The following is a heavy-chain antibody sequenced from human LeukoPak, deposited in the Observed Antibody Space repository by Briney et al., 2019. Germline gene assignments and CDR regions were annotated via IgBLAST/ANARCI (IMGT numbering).Heavy chain of an antibody. D-gene: IGHD3-10*01. CDR3: ARTTYYYGSGSYFYYYYGMDV. CDR1: GCSISSGDYY. J-gene: IGHJ6*02. CDR2: IYYSGST. V-gene: IGHV4-30-4*01. Sequence: PSQTLSLTCTVSGCSISSGDYYWSWIRQPPGKGLEWIGYIYYSGSTYYNPSLKSRVTISVDTSKNQFSLKLSSVTAADTAVYYCARTTYYYGSGSYFYYYYGMDVWGQGTTVTVSS.